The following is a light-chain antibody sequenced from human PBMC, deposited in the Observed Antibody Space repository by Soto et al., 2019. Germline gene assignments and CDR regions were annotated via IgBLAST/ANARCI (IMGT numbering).Light chain of an antibody. Sequence: QSALTQPASVSESPGQSITISCTGTNNAVGNYKLVSWFQHHLGKAPKLIIYEGTKRPSGVSNRFSASQSGNTASLTISGLQAEDEADYYCYSYAGTSTWVFGGGTKLTVL. CDR1: NNAVGNYKL. J-gene: IGLJ3*02. CDR2: EGT. V-gene: IGLV2-23*01. CDR3: YSYAGTSTWV.